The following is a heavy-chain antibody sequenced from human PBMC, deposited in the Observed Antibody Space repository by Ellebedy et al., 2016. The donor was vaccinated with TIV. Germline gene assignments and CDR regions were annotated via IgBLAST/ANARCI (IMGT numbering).Heavy chain of an antibody. J-gene: IGHJ4*02. Sequence: ASVKVSCKASGGTFSSYAISWVRQAPGQGLEWMGGIIPIFGTANYAQKFQGRVTITADESTSTAYMELSSLRSEDTAVYYCARGNYYDSSGYYSGTFDYWGQGTLVTVSS. CDR2: IIPIFGTA. CDR1: GGTFSSYA. CDR3: ARGNYYDSSGYYSGTFDY. V-gene: IGHV1-69*13. D-gene: IGHD3-22*01.